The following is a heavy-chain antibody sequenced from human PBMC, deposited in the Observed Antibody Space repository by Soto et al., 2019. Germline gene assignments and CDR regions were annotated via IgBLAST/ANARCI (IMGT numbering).Heavy chain of an antibody. J-gene: IGHJ4*02. CDR2: INTDRTGT. CDR1: GFTFSSYW. CDR3: VRDNFGDLPVDY. D-gene: IGHD3-10*01. V-gene: IGHV3-74*01. Sequence: EVQLVESGGGLVQPGGSLRLSCAASGFTFSSYWMHWVRQAPGKGLVWVSRINTDRTGTSYADSVRGRFTISRDNAKNTLYLQMNSLRAEDTAVYHCVRDNFGDLPVDYWGRGTLVTVSS.